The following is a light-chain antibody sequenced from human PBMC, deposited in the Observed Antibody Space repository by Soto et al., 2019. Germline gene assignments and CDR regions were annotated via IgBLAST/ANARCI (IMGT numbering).Light chain of an antibody. CDR1: QSISNH. Sequence: DIQMTQSPSSVSASVGDRVTITCRASQSISNHLNWYQQKPGKAPKLLIFAASSLQSGVPSRFSGSRSGPDFTLTISSLQPEDFATYYCQQSYSSPPTFGQGTKVEIK. V-gene: IGKV1-39*01. J-gene: IGKJ1*01. CDR2: AAS. CDR3: QQSYSSPPT.